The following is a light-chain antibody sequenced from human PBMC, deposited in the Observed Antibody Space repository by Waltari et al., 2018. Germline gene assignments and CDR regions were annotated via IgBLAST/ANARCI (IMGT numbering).Light chain of an antibody. CDR3: QQARSFPR. J-gene: IGKJ3*01. V-gene: IGKV1-12*01. CDR1: QDIGNW. CDR2: GAS. Sequence: DIQMTQSPSSVSASIGDRVTITCRASQDIGNWLAWYQQKPGKAPKFLIYGASTLQRGVPSRFSGSGSGTEFTLTISSLQPEEFATYYCQQARSFPRFGPGTRVDIK.